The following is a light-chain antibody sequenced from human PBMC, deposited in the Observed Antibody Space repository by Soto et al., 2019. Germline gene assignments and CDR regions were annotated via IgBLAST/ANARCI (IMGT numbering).Light chain of an antibody. CDR2: DVS. Sequence: QSVLTQPRSVSGSPGQSVTISCTGTSSDVGAYNYVSWYQQHPGKAPRLMIYDVSKRPSGVPDRFSDSKSGNTASLTISGLQAEDEADYYCCSYAGSYTYVFGTGTKVTVL. CDR3: CSYAGSYTYV. V-gene: IGLV2-11*01. J-gene: IGLJ1*01. CDR1: SSDVGAYNY.